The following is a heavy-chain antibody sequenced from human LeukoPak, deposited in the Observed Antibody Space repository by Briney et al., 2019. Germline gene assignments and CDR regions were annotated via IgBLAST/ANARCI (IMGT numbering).Heavy chain of an antibody. CDR3: AREGPRGNSQFDY. J-gene: IGHJ4*02. CDR2: ISSSSSTI. Sequence: GGSLRLSCAASGFTFSSYSMNWVRQAPGKGLEWVSYISSSSSTIYYADSVKGRFTISRDNAKNSLYLQMNSLRAEDTAVYYCAREGPRGNSQFDYWGQGTLVTVSS. D-gene: IGHD2/OR15-2a*01. CDR1: GFTFSSYS. V-gene: IGHV3-48*01.